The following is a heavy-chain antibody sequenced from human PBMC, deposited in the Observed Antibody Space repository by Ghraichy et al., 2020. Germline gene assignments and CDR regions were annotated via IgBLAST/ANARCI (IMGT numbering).Heavy chain of an antibody. CDR3: ARGYDFWSGYPLGYCGMDV. Sequence: SQTLSLTCAISGDSVSSNSAAWNWIRQSPSGGLEWLGRTYYRSKWYNDYAVSVKSRITINPDTSKNQFSLQLNSVTPDDTAVYYCARGYDFWSGYPLGYCGMDVWGQGTTVTVSS. CDR1: GDSVSSNSAA. V-gene: IGHV6-1*01. D-gene: IGHD3-3*01. J-gene: IGHJ6*02. CDR2: TYYRSKWYN.